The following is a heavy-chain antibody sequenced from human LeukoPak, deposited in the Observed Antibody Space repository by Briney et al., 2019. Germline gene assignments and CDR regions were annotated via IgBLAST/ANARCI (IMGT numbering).Heavy chain of an antibody. V-gene: IGHV1-46*01. CDR3: ARECLTSFGEMRHGWFDP. D-gene: IGHD3-10*01. CDR1: GYTFTSYY. CDR2: INPSGGST. Sequence: GASVKVSCKASGYTFTSYYMHWVRHAPAQGLEWMGIINPSGGSTSYAQKFQGRVTMTRDTSTSTVYMELSSLRSADTAVYYCARECLTSFGEMRHGWFDPWGQGTLVTVSS. J-gene: IGHJ5*02.